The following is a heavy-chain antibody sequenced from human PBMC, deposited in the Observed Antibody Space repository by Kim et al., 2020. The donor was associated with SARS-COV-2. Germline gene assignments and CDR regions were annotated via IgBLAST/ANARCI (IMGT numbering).Heavy chain of an antibody. CDR1: GFTVSSNY. V-gene: IGHV3-53*01. J-gene: IGHJ3*02. CDR2: IYSDGTT. D-gene: IGHD6-25*01. Sequence: GGSLRLSCAVSGFTVSSNYMSWVRQAPGKGLQWVSLIYSDGTTYYADSVKGRFTISRDTSKNTLYLQMNSLRAEDTAVYYCARRSSSSIGWHDAFDIWGHGQWSPSLQ. CDR3: ARRSSSSIGWHDAFDI.